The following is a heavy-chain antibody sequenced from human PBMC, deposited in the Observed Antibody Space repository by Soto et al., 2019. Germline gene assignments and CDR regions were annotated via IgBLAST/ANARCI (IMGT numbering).Heavy chain of an antibody. CDR2: IYYSGST. J-gene: IGHJ5*02. CDR3: ARAQNRILRFLDWEWFDP. Sequence: QVQLQESGPGLVKPSQTLSLTCTVSGGSISSGGYYWSWIRQHPGKGLEWIGYIYYSGSTYYNPSLKSRVTISVDTSKNQFSLKQSSVTAADTAVYYCARAQNRILRFLDWEWFDPWGQGTLVTVSS. D-gene: IGHD3-3*01. V-gene: IGHV4-31*03. CDR1: GGSISSGGYY.